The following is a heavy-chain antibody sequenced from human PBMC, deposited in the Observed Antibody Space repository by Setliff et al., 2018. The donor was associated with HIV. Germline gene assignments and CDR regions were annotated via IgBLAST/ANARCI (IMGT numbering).Heavy chain of an antibody. CDR1: GFTFDSHG. J-gene: IGHJ4*02. D-gene: IGHD4-4*01. Sequence: PGGSLRLSCAGSGFTFDSHGMIWVRQAPGRGLEWLSYINPAGSTMYYADSVRGRFTISRDNAQSSLYLQINSLRAEDTAFYYCARVRNPTVHTMYFDSWGQGTQVTVSS. CDR3: ARVRNPTVHTMYFDS. CDR2: INPAGSTM. V-gene: IGHV3-48*01.